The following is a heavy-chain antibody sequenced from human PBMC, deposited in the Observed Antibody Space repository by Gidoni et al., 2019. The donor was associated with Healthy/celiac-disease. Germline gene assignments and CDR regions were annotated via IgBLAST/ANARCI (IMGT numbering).Heavy chain of an antibody. D-gene: IGHD2-2*01. CDR1: GFTFSSYA. V-gene: IGHV3-23*04. CDR3: AKDLLLYCSSTSCDDY. CDR2: ISGSGGST. J-gene: IGHJ4*02. Sequence: EVQLVESGGGLVQPGGSLRLSCAASGFTFSSYAMSWVRQAPGKGLEWVSAISGSGGSTYYADSVKGRFTISRDNSKNTLYLQMNSLRAEDTAVYYCAKDLLLYCSSTSCDDYWGQGTLVTVSS.